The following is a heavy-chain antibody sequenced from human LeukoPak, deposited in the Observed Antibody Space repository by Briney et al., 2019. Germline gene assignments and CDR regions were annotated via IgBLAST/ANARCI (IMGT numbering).Heavy chain of an antibody. CDR1: GFPFTTYW. CDR2: IHGDGTTT. J-gene: IGHJ3*02. CDR3: ASLLSGGGYALDI. V-gene: IGHV3-74*01. Sequence: QPGGSLRLSCAASGFPFTTYWMHWVRQAPGKGLVWVSRIHGDGTTTTYADSVQGRFIISRDNAKNTLYLQMNSLRAEDTAVYYCASLLSGGGYALDIWGQGTMVTDSS. D-gene: IGHD3-16*01.